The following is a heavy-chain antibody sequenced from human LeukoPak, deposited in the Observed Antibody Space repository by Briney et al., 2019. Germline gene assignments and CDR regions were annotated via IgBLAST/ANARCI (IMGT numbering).Heavy chain of an antibody. CDR3: AKEGPNINWFDP. J-gene: IGHJ5*02. CDR2: ISWDGGST. D-gene: IGHD2/OR15-2a*01. V-gene: IGHV3-43D*04. CDR1: GFTFDDYA. Sequence: GSLRLSCAASGFTFDDYAMHWVRQAPGKGLEWVSLISWDGGSTYYADSVKGRFTISRDNSKNSLYLQMNSLGAEDTALYYCAKEGPNINWFDPWGQGTLVTVSS.